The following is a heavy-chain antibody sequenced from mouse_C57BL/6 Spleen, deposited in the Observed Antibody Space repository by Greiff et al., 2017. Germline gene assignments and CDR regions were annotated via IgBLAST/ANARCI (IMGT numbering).Heavy chain of an antibody. CDR2: ISYDGSN. CDR1: GYSITSGYY. J-gene: IGHJ2*01. CDR3: ARGESYYGSSQYYFDY. D-gene: IGHD1-1*01. Sequence: ESGPGLVKPSQSLSLTCSVTGYSITSGYYWNWIRQFPGNKLELMGYISYDGSNHYNPSLKNRISITRDTSKNQFFLKLNSVTTEDTATYYCARGESYYGSSQYYFDYWGQGTTLTVSS. V-gene: IGHV3-6*01.